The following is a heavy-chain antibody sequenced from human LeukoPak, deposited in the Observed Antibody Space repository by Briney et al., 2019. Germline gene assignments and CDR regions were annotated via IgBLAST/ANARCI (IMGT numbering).Heavy chain of an antibody. D-gene: IGHD3-22*01. Sequence: ASVKVSCKASGGTFSSYAISWVRQAPGQGLEWMGGIIPIFGTANYAQKFQGRVTITADESTSTAYMELSSLRAEDTAVYYCARESSSGYYPNYNWFDPWGQGTLVTVSS. CDR3: ARESSSGYYPNYNWFDP. J-gene: IGHJ5*02. CDR1: GGTFSSYA. V-gene: IGHV1-69*13. CDR2: IIPIFGTA.